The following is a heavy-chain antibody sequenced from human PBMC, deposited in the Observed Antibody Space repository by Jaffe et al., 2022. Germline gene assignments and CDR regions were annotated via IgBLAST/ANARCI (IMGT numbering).Heavy chain of an antibody. CDR3: AKDGGGSQWLVTNFDY. CDR1: GFTFSSYA. J-gene: IGHJ4*02. CDR2: ISGSGGST. D-gene: IGHD6-19*01. Sequence: EVQLLESGGGLVQPGGSLRLSCAASGFTFSSYAMSWVRQAPGKGLEWVSAISGSGGSTYYADSVKGRFTISRDNSKNTLYLQMNSLRAEDTAVYYCAKDGGGSQWLVTNFDYWGQGTLVTVSS. V-gene: IGHV3-23*01.